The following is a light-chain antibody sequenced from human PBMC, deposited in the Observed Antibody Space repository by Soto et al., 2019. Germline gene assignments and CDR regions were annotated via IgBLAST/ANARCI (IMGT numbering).Light chain of an antibody. V-gene: IGLV2-8*01. Sequence: QSALTQPHSASGSPGQSVTISCTGTSSDVGGYNYVSWYQQHPGKAPKLMIYEVSKRPSGVPDRFSGSKSGNTACLTVSGLQAEYEADYCSSYAGSNNFDVFGTGTKLTVL. CDR1: SSDVGGYNY. CDR3: SSYAGSNNFDV. J-gene: IGLJ1*01. CDR2: EVS.